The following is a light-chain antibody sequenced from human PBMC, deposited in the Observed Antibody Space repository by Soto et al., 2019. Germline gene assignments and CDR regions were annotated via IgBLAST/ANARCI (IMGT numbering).Light chain of an antibody. J-gene: IGKJ1*01. Sequence: EIVLTQSPATLSLSPGERATLSCRASQSVSSYLAWYQQKPGQAPRLLIYDASTRATGIPARFSCSGSGTEFTLTISGLQSEDFAVYYCQQYYNWPRTFGQGTKVDIK. CDR3: QQYYNWPRT. CDR1: QSVSSY. CDR2: DAS. V-gene: IGKV3-15*01.